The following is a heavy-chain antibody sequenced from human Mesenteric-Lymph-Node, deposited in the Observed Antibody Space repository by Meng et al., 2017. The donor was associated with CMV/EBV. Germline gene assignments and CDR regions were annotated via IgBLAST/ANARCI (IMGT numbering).Heavy chain of an antibody. J-gene: IGHJ4*02. CDR2: ISSSGSTI. D-gene: IGHD3-3*01. Sequence: GESLKISCAASGFTFSDYYMSWIRQAPGKGLEWVSYISSSGSTIYYADSVKGRFAISRDNAKNSLYLQMNSLRAEDTAVYYCARKFWSGYYDGYYFDYWGQGTLVTVSS. CDR3: ARKFWSGYYDGYYFDY. V-gene: IGHV3-11*01. CDR1: GFTFSDYY.